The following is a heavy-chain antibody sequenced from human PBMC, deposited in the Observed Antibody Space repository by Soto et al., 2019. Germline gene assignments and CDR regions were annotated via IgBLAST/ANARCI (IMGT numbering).Heavy chain of an antibody. CDR2: IIPIFGTA. CDR3: ARLSYYYDSSGYPDY. Sequence: SVKVSCKASGGTFRSYSISWVLQAPGQGLEWMGGIIPIFGTANYAQKFQGRVTITADESTSTAYMELSSLRSEDTAVYYCARLSYYYDSSGYPDYWGQGTQVTVSS. V-gene: IGHV1-69*13. J-gene: IGHJ4*02. D-gene: IGHD3-22*01. CDR1: GGTFRSYS.